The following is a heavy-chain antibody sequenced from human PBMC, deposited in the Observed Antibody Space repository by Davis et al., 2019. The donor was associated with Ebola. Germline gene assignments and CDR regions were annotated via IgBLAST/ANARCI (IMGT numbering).Heavy chain of an antibody. CDR2: IYYSGST. CDR3: ARATYYYYYGMDV. CDR1: GGSISSYY. Sequence: GSLRLSCTVSGGSISSYYWSWIRQPPGKGLEWIGYIYYSGSTNYNPSLKSRVTISVDTSKNQFSLKLSSVTAADTAVYYCARATYYYYYGMDVWGQGTTVTVSS. J-gene: IGHJ6*02. V-gene: IGHV4-59*01.